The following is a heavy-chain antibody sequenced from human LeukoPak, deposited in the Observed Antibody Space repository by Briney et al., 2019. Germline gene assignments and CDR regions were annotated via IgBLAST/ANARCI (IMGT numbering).Heavy chain of an antibody. Sequence: ASVTVSCKASGYTFTSYGISWVRQAPGQGLEWMGWISAYNGNTNYAQKLQGRVTMTTDTSTSTAYMELRSLRSDDTAVYYCARPHSSGYYFQGWYYYMDVWGKGTTVTVSS. D-gene: IGHD3-22*01. CDR3: ARPHSSGYYFQGWYYYMDV. V-gene: IGHV1-18*01. CDR1: GYTFTSYG. J-gene: IGHJ6*03. CDR2: ISAYNGNT.